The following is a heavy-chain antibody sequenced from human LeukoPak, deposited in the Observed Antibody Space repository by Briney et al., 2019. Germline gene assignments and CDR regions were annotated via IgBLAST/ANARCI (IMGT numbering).Heavy chain of an antibody. D-gene: IGHD6-13*01. Sequence: PSETLSLTCTVSGGSISSGSYYWSWIRQPAGKGLEWIGRIYSSGSTNYNPSLKSRVTISVDTSKNQFSLKLSSVTAADTAVYYCARQKLDSSPWGGPFDYWGQGTLVTVSS. J-gene: IGHJ4*02. CDR1: GGSISSGSYY. CDR3: ARQKLDSSPWGGPFDY. V-gene: IGHV4-61*02. CDR2: IYSSGST.